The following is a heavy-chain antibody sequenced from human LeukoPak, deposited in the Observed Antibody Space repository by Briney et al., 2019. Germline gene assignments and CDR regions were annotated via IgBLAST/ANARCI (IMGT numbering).Heavy chain of an antibody. D-gene: IGHD3-10*01. CDR2: ISSSGGNS. Sequence: GSLRLSCSASGFAFTMYAMHWVRQTPRKGLEFVSGISSSGGNSDYADSVKGRFTISRANSKNTLYLQMSSLTTEDTAVYYCVKDSRGSGRGGNFDYWGQGTLVTVSS. J-gene: IGHJ4*02. CDR3: VKDSRGSGRGGNFDY. CDR1: GFAFTMYA. V-gene: IGHV3-64D*09.